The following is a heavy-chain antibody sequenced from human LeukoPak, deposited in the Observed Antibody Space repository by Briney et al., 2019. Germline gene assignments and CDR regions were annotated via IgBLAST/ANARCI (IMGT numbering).Heavy chain of an antibody. D-gene: IGHD5-18*01. CDR3: AKDHGGGYSYGYNWFDP. CDR2: ISWNSGSK. CDR1: GFTFDDYA. V-gene: IGHV3-9*01. J-gene: IGHJ5*02. Sequence: GGSLRLSCAASGFTFDDYAMHWVRQAPGKGLEWVSGISWNSGSKGYADSVKGRFTISRDNAKNSLYLQMNSLRAEDTALYYCAKDHGGGYSYGYNWFDPWGQGTLVTVSS.